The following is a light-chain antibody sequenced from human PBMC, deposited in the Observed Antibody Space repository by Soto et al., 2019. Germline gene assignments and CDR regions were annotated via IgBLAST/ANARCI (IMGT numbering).Light chain of an antibody. Sequence: EIVLTQSPATLSLSPGERATLSCRASQSVSSSYLGWYQQKPGQAPRLLIYGASSRATGIPHRFSGSGSGTDFTLTISRREPEDFAVYYCQQYGSSAYTFGQGTKLEIK. V-gene: IGKV3-20*01. J-gene: IGKJ2*01. CDR2: GAS. CDR3: QQYGSSAYT. CDR1: QSVSSSY.